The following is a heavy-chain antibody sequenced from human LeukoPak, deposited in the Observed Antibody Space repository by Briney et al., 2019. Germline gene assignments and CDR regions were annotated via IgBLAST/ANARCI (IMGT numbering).Heavy chain of an antibody. J-gene: IGHJ4*02. CDR2: INWNGGST. Sequence: GGSLRLSCAASGFTFDDYGMSWVRQAPGKGLEWVSGINWNGGSTGYADSVKGRFTISRDNAKNSLYLQMNSLRAEDTALYYCARDWGYYYDSSGYYRRAPFDYWGRGTLVTVSS. CDR3: ARDWGYYYDSSGYYRRAPFDY. CDR1: GFTFDDYG. V-gene: IGHV3-20*04. D-gene: IGHD3-22*01.